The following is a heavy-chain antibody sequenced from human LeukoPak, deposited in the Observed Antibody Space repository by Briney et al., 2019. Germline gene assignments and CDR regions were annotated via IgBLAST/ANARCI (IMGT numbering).Heavy chain of an antibody. V-gene: IGHV1-69*02. CDR1: GGTFSIYT. J-gene: IGHJ3*02. D-gene: IGHD3-3*01. CDR2: INPILGIA. CDR3: ASLSPNDFWSGYLVPDAFDI. Sequence: SVKVSCKASGGTFSIYTISWVRQPPGQGQEWMGRINPILGIANYAQKFQGRVTITADKSTSTAYMELSSLRSEDTAVYYCASLSPNDFWSGYLVPDAFDIWGQGTMVTVSS.